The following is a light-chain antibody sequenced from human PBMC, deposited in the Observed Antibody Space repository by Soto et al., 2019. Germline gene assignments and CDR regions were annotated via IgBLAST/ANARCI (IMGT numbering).Light chain of an antibody. CDR2: DAS. CDR3: QQRSKWPIT. Sequence: EIVLTQSPATLSLSPGERATLSCRASQSVSSSLAWYQQEPGQAPRLLIYDASNRATGIPARFSGSGSGTDLTLTISSLEPEDFAVYYCQQRSKWPITFGQGTRLEIK. V-gene: IGKV3-11*01. J-gene: IGKJ5*01. CDR1: QSVSSS.